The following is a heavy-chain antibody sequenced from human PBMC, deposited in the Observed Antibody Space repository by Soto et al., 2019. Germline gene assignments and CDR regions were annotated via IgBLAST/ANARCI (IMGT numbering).Heavy chain of an antibody. J-gene: IGHJ4*02. V-gene: IGHV4-31*03. CDR2: IYYSGST. CDR3: AREEDSALFDY. CDR1: CGSTSSGGYY. Sequence: KPSETLSLTCTVSCGSTSSGGYYWSWIRQHPGKGLEWIGYIYYSGSTYYNPSLKSRVTISVDTSKNQFSLKLSPVTAADTAVYYCAREEDSALFDYWGKGTLVTDSS.